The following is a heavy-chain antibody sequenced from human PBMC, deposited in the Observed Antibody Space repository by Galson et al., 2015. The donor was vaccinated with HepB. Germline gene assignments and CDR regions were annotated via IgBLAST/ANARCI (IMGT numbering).Heavy chain of an antibody. D-gene: IGHD6-19*01. J-gene: IGHJ4*02. CDR1: GFTFSSYA. CDR3: AKGRERSGGWYVIRSLSY. V-gene: IGHV3-23*01. CDR2: ISGSGGST. Sequence: SLRLSCAASGFTFSSYAMSWVRQAPGKGLEWVSAISGSGGSTYYADSVKGRFTISRDNSKNTLYLQMNSLRAGDTAVYYCAKGRERSGGWYVIRSLSYWGQGTLVTVSS.